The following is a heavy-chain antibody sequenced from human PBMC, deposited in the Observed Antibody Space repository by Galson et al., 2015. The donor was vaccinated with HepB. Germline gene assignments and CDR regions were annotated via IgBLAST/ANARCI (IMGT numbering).Heavy chain of an antibody. CDR3: ATHYYGDYPFDY. CDR2: ISGSGGST. J-gene: IGHJ4*02. D-gene: IGHD4-17*01. Sequence: SLRLSCAASGFTFSGYAMSWVRQAPGKGLEWVSAISGSGGSTYYADSVKGRFTISRDNSKNTLYLQMNSLRAEDTAVYYCATHYYGDYPFDYWGQGTLVTVSS. CDR1: GFTFSGYA. V-gene: IGHV3-23*01.